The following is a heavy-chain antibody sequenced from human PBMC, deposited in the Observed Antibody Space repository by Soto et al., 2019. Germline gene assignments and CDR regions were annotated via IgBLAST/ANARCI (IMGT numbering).Heavy chain of an antibody. CDR3: ARAMYSSKTDFDY. D-gene: IGHD6-13*01. CDR1: GFTFSDYY. Sequence: PGGSLRLSCAASGFTFSDYYMSWIRQAPGNGLEWVSYISSSAGTISYADSVKGRFTISRDNAKNSLYLQMNSLRGEDTAVYYCARAMYSSKTDFDYWGQGTLVTVSS. CDR2: ISSSAGTI. V-gene: IGHV3-11*01. J-gene: IGHJ4*02.